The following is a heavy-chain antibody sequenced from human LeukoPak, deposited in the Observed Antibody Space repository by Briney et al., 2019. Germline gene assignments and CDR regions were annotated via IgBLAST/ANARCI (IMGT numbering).Heavy chain of an antibody. V-gene: IGHV4-34*01. J-gene: IGHJ4*02. CDR3: ARQGVRGEDIDY. CDR2: INHSGST. CDR1: GGSFSGYY. D-gene: IGHD3-10*01. Sequence: PSETLSLTCAVYGGSFSGYYWSWIRQPPGRGLEWIGEINHSGSTNYNPSLKSRVTISVDTSKNQFSLKLSSVTAADTAVYYCARQGVRGEDIDYWGQGTLVTVSS.